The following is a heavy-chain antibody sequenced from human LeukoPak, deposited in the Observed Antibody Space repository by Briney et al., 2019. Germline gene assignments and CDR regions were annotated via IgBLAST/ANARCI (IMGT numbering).Heavy chain of an antibody. D-gene: IGHD3-10*01. CDR2: IWYDGSNK. V-gene: IGHV3-33*01. Sequence: PGRSLRLSWAASGFTFSIYGMHWVRQAPGKGLEWVAVIWYDGSNKYYADSVKGRFTISRDNSKHTLYLQMHSLRAEDTAVYYCARDKGGLLWFRELLFYFDYWGQGTLVTVSS. CDR1: GFTFSIYG. CDR3: ARDKGGLLWFRELLFYFDY. J-gene: IGHJ4*02.